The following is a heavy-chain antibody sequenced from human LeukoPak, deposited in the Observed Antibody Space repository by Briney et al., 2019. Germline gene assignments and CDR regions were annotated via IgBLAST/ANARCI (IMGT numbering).Heavy chain of an antibody. V-gene: IGHV3-30-3*01. J-gene: IGHJ4*02. Sequence: HPGGSLRLSCAASGSTFSSYAMPWVRQAPGKGLEWVAVISYDGSNKYYADSVKGRFTISRDNSKNTLYLQMNSLRAEDTAVYYCAREAVAATLDYWGQGTLVTVSS. D-gene: IGHD6-19*01. CDR1: GSTFSSYA. CDR3: AREAVAATLDY. CDR2: ISYDGSNK.